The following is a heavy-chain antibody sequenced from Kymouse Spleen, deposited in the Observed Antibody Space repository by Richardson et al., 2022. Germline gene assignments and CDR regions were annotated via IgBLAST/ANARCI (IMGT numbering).Heavy chain of an antibody. J-gene: IGHJ6*02. CDR3: ARESTMVRPLYYYYYGMDV. Sequence: EVQLVESGGGVVRPGGSLRLSCAASGFTFDDYGMSWVRQAPGKGLEWVSGINWNGGSTGYADSVKGRFTISRDNAKNSLYLQMNSLRAEDTALYYCARESTMVRPLYYYYYGMDVWGQGTTVTVSS. CDR1: GFTFDDYG. V-gene: IGHV3-20*d01. CDR2: INWNGGST. D-gene: IGHD3-10*01.